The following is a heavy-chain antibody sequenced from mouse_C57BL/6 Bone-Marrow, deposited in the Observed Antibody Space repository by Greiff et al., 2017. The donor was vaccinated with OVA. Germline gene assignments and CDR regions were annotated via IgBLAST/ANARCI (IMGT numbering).Heavy chain of an antibody. CDR2: IDPSDSYT. Sequence: QVQLQQSGAELVMPGASVKLSCKASGYTFTSYWMHWVKKRPGQGLEWIGEIDPSDSYTNYNQKFKGKSTLTVDKSSSTTYMQLSSLTSEDSAVYYCAREERYPYYFDYWGQGTTLTVSS. CDR3: AREERYPYYFDY. J-gene: IGHJ2*01. CDR1: GYTFTSYW. D-gene: IGHD2-14*01. V-gene: IGHV1-69*01.